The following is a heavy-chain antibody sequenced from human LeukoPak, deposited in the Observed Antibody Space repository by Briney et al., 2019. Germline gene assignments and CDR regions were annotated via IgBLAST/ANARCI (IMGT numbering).Heavy chain of an antibody. J-gene: IGHJ4*02. V-gene: IGHV4-4*07. Sequence: SETLSLTCSVSGGSISSYYWSWIRQPAGKGLEWIGRMHTSGGTNYNPSLKSRPTMSVDTSKNQFSLKLSSVTAADTAVYYCAREEVDRRFDYWGQGTLVTVSS. CDR3: AREEVDRRFDY. CDR1: GGSISSYY. D-gene: IGHD2-15*01. CDR2: MHTSGGT.